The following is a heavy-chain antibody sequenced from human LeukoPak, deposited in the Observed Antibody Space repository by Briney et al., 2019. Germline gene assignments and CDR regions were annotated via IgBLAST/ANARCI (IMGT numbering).Heavy chain of an antibody. CDR2: ISYDGSNK. D-gene: IGHD4-17*01. J-gene: IGHJ3*02. CDR3: AKDGDYGDYVDAFDI. CDR1: GFTFSSYG. V-gene: IGHV3-30*18. Sequence: GGSLRLSCAASGFTFSSYGMHWVRQAPCKGLEWVAVISYDGSNKYYADSVKGRFTISRDNSKNTLYLQMNSLRAEDTAVYYCAKDGDYGDYVDAFDIWGQGTMVTVSS.